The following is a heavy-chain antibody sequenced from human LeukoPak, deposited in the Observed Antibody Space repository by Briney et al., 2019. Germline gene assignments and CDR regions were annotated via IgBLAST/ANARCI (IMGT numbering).Heavy chain of an antibody. D-gene: IGHD2-21*01. CDR3: VGDFVGPVDS. Sequence: PGGSLRLSCAASGFTVSNYWMHWVRQAPGKGLVWVSRINEDGSRTDHADTVRGRFTISRDSGKNTLYLQMNSLGAEDTAVYFCVGDFVGPVDSWGQGTQVTVSS. J-gene: IGHJ4*02. CDR2: INEDGSRT. CDR1: GFTVSNYW. V-gene: IGHV3-74*01.